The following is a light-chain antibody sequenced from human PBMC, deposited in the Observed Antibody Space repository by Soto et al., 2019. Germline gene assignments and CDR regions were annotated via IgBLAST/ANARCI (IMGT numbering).Light chain of an antibody. CDR2: AAS. Sequence: DIQMTQSPSTLSGSVGDRVTITCRASQTISSWLAWYQQKPGKAPKLLIYAASSLQSGVPSRFSGSGSGTDFTLTISSLQPEDFATYYCQQSYRMYTFGQGTKVDIK. CDR3: QQSYRMYT. J-gene: IGKJ2*01. V-gene: IGKV1-39*01. CDR1: QTISSW.